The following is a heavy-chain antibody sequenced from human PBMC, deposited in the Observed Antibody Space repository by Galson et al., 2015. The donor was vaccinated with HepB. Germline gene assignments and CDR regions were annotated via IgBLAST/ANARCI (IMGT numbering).Heavy chain of an antibody. CDR1: GFTFSSYA. CDR3: ARDRYYYDSSGYYSRESRLDY. D-gene: IGHD3-22*01. CDR2: ISYDGSNK. Sequence: SLRLSCAASGFTFSSYAMHWVRQAPGKGLEWVAVISYDGSNKYYADSVKGRFTISRDNSKNTLYLQMNSLRAEDTAVYYCARDRYYYDSSGYYSRESRLDYWGQGTLVTVSS. J-gene: IGHJ4*02. V-gene: IGHV3-30*04.